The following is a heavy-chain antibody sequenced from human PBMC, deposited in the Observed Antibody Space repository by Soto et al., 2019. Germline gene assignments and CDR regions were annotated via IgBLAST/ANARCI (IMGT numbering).Heavy chain of an antibody. J-gene: IGHJ4*02. Sequence: GSLRLSCAASGFTFSSYAMSWVRQAPGRGLEWVSAISGSGGSTYYADSVKGRFTISRDNSKNTLYLQMSSLRAEDTAVYYCAKVRLWGDGYNHPFDYWGQGTLVTVSS. V-gene: IGHV3-23*01. CDR3: AKVRLWGDGYNHPFDY. D-gene: IGHD3-16*01. CDR2: ISGSGGST. CDR1: GFTFSSYA.